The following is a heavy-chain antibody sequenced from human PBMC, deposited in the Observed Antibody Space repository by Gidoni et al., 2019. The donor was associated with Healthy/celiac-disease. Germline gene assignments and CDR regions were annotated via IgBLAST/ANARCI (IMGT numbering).Heavy chain of an antibody. CDR1: GGTFSCYA. V-gene: IGHV1-69*01. J-gene: IGHJ4*02. D-gene: IGHD3-22*01. CDR2: IIPIFGTA. CDR3: ARGPVWGYYSGPFDY. Sequence: QVQLVQSGAAVKKHGSSVKVPCKASGGTFSCYAISWVRQDPGQGLEWMGGIIPIFGTANYAQKFQGRVTITADESTSTAYMELSSLRSDDTAVYYCARGPVWGYYSGPFDYWGQGTLVTVSS.